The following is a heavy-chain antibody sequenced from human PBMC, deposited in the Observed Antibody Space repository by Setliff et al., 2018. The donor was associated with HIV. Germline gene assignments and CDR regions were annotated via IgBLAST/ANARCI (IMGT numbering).Heavy chain of an antibody. CDR3: ARAPSKAVALDF. CDR1: GGSMTAYY. D-gene: IGHD6-19*01. V-gene: IGHV4-59*01. Sequence: SETLSLTCNVSGGSMTAYYWHWIRQPPGEGLEWLGYIYYSGTTNYEPSLQSRVTISLDTSNNQFSLKLNSLTAADTAVYYCARAPSKAVALDFWGQGTLVTVS. J-gene: IGHJ4*02. CDR2: IYYSGTT.